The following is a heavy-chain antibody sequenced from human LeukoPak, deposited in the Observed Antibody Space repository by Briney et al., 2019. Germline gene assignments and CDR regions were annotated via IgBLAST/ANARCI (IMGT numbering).Heavy chain of an antibody. J-gene: IGHJ5*02. CDR2: MNPNSGNT. Sequence: ASVKVSCKASGYTFTSYDINWVRQATGQGLEWMGWMNPNSGNTGYAQKFQGRVTMTRNTSISTAYMELSSLRSEDTAVYYCARDYYDSSGYSSYWFDPWGQGTLVTVSS. CDR1: GYTFTSYD. V-gene: IGHV1-8*01. CDR3: ARDYYDSSGYSSYWFDP. D-gene: IGHD3-22*01.